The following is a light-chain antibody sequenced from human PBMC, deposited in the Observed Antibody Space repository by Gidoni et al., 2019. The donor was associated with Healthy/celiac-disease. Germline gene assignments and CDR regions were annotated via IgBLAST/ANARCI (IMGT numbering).Light chain of an antibody. CDR3: QVWDSSTVV. Sequence: SYEMIQPLSVSVALGQTARITCGGNNIGSKNVHWYQQKPGQAPVLVIYRDNNRPSGIPERCSGSNSGNTATLTISRAQAGDEADYYCQVWDSSTVVFGGGTKLTVL. V-gene: IGLV3-9*01. CDR2: RDN. CDR1: NIGSKN. J-gene: IGLJ2*01.